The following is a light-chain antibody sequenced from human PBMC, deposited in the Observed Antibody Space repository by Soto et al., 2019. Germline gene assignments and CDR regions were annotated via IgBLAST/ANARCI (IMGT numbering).Light chain of an antibody. CDR3: QQYGSSPLT. CDR2: GAS. J-gene: IGKJ3*01. V-gene: IGKV3-20*01. CDR1: QSSRSSF. Sequence: EIVLTQSPGTRSLSPGERATLSCRASQSSRSSFFAWYQQKPGQAPRLIIYGASSRATGIPDRFSGSGSGTDFTLTISRLEPEDFAVYYCQQYGSSPLTFGPGTKVDIK.